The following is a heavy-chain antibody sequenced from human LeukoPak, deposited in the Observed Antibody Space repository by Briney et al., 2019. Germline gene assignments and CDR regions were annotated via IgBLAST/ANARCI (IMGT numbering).Heavy chain of an antibody. Sequence: GGSLRLSCAASGFTFSSYAMSWVRQAPGKGLEWVSSVSASGGSTAYTDPVKGRFIISRDNFKNTLYLQMNSLRAEDTAVYYCAKALSQYYFDYWGPGTLVIVSS. CDR2: VSASGGST. V-gene: IGHV3-23*01. J-gene: IGHJ4*02. CDR3: AKALSQYYFDY. CDR1: GFTFSSYA.